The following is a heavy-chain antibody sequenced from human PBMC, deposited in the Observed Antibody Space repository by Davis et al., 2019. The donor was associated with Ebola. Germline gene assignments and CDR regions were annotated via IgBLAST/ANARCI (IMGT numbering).Heavy chain of an antibody. CDR3: TRVEESSGAFDI. CDR2: ISPSATTI. CDR1: GFTFSNHA. Sequence: GESLKISCAASGFTFSNHAMSWVRQAPGKGLEWVSYISPSATTIYYADSVKGRFTITRENAENSLDLQMNSLRVDDTAVYYCTRVEESSGAFDIWGQGTVVTVSS. V-gene: IGHV3-48*04. J-gene: IGHJ3*02. D-gene: IGHD3-10*01.